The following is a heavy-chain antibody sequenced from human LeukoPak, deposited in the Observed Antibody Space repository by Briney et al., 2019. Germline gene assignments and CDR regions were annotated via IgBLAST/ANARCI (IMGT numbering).Heavy chain of an antibody. CDR3: ATYSSINAREFQH. CDR1: GFTFTDYW. V-gene: IGHV3-7*01. CDR2: IKRDGSEK. Sequence: PGGSLRLSCAASGFTFTDYWMSWVRRAPGKGLEWVANIKRDGSEKYYVDSVKGRFTISRDNAKNSLYLQMNSLRTEDTAVYYCATYSSINAREFQHWGQGTLVTVSS. J-gene: IGHJ1*01. D-gene: IGHD4-11*01.